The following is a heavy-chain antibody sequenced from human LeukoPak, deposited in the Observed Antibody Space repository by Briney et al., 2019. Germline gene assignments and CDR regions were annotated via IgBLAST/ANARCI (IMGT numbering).Heavy chain of an antibody. J-gene: IGHJ4*02. CDR3: ARDLEEYCSGGSCSLFDY. CDR1: GFTFSSYS. D-gene: IGHD2-15*01. CDR2: ISSSGSYI. V-gene: IGHV3-21*01. Sequence: PGGSLRLSCAASGFTFSSYSMNWVRQAPGKGLEWVSFISSSGSYIYNADSVKGRFTISRDNAKNSLYLQMNSLRAEDTAVYYCARDLEEYCSGGSCSLFDYWGQGTLVTVSS.